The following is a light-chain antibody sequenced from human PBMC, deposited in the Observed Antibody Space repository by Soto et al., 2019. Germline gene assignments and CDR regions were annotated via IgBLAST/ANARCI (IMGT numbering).Light chain of an antibody. CDR2: DAS. Sequence: DIVMTQSPATLSVSPGERAPLSCRASQSIRTDLAWYQQKSGQGPRLLIYDASTRATGIPARFSGSGSGTEFTLTISSLQSEDFAVYYCQQYNNWPPWTFGQGTKVDI. V-gene: IGKV3D-15*01. CDR3: QQYNNWPPWT. J-gene: IGKJ1*01. CDR1: QSIRTD.